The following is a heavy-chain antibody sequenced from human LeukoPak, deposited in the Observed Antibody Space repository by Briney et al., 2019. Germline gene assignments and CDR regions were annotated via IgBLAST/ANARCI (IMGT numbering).Heavy chain of an antibody. D-gene: IGHD3-9*01. J-gene: IGHJ4*02. Sequence: SETLSLTCTVSGGSISSYYWSWIRQPPGKGLEWIGEINHSGSTNYNPSLKSRVTISVDTSKNQFSLKLSSVTAADTAVYYCARGYFDWLLSSDYFDYWGQGTLVAVSS. CDR2: INHSGST. V-gene: IGHV4-34*01. CDR3: ARGYFDWLLSSDYFDY. CDR1: GGSISSYY.